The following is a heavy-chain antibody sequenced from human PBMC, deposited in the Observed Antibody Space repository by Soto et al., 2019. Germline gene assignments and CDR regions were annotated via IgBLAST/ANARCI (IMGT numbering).Heavy chain of an antibody. CDR2: IYYSGST. CDR3: ARHGGQSSSWYQNLNWFDP. D-gene: IGHD6-13*01. Sequence: PSETLSLTCTVSGGSISSSSYYWGWIRQPPGKGLEWIGSIYYSGSTYYNPSLKSRVTISVDTSKNQFSLKLSSVTAADTAVYYCARHGGQSSSWYQNLNWFDPWGKGTLVTVPS. V-gene: IGHV4-39*01. CDR1: GGSISSSSYY. J-gene: IGHJ5*02.